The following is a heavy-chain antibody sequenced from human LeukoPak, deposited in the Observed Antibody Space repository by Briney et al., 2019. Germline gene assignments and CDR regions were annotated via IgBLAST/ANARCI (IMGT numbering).Heavy chain of an antibody. Sequence: GGSLRLSCAASGFTFTTYWMSWVRQAPGKGLEWVANIQQDGSEKYYVDSAKGRFTISRDNAKNSLYLQMNSLRVEDTAVYYCARRWVSGSNFDSWGQGTLVTVSS. CDR2: IQQDGSEK. D-gene: IGHD1-14*01. J-gene: IGHJ4*02. CDR3: ARRWVSGSNFDS. CDR1: GFTFTTYW. V-gene: IGHV3-7*01.